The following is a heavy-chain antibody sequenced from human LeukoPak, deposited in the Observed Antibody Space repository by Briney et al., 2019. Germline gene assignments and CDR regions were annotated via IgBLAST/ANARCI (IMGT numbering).Heavy chain of an antibody. V-gene: IGHV3-33*06. D-gene: IGHD4-11*01. CDR2: IWNDGSSQ. CDR3: AKDAQRGFDYSNSLEN. CDR1: KFTFSHYG. J-gene: IGHJ4*02. Sequence: PGGSLRLSCAASKFTFSHYGMHWVRQAPGKGLEWVAVIWNDGSSQYYADSVKGRFTVSRDNSQRMLYLQMNSLRPEDTAVYYCAKDAQRGFDYSNSLENWGQGTLATVSS.